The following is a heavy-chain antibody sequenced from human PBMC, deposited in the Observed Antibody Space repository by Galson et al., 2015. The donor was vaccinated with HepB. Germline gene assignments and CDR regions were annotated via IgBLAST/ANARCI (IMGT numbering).Heavy chain of an antibody. Sequence: SVKVSCKASGGTFSSYAISWVRQAPGQGLEWMGGIIPIFGTANYAQKFQGRVTITADESTSTAYMELSSLRSEDTAVYYCARDCSGGSCHFDYWGQGTLVTVSS. CDR2: IIPIFGTA. CDR1: GGTFSSYA. D-gene: IGHD2-15*01. CDR3: ARDCSGGSCHFDY. J-gene: IGHJ4*02. V-gene: IGHV1-69*13.